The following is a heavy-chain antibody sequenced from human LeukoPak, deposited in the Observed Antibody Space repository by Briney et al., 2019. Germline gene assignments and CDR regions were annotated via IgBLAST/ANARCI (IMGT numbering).Heavy chain of an antibody. D-gene: IGHD3-9*01. J-gene: IGHJ4*02. V-gene: IGHV3-21*01. CDR1: GFTFSSYS. Sequence: PGGSLRLSCAASGFTFSSYSMNWVRQAPGKGLEWVSSISSSSSYIYYADSVKGRFTISRDNAKNSLYLQMDSLRAEDTAVYYCARERAYDILTGYHANPFDYWGQGTLVTVSS. CDR3: ARERAYDILTGYHANPFDY. CDR2: ISSSSSYI.